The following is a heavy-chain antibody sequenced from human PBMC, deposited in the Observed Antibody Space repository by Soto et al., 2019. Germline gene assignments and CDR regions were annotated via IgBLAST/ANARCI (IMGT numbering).Heavy chain of an antibody. CDR3: ARALYSYGPKFDP. CDR1: GGSFSGYY. Sequence: SETMSVTCAVDGGSFSGYYWSWIRKPPGKGLEWIGEINHSGSTNYNPSLKSRVTISVDTSKNQFSLKLSSVTAADTAVYYCARALYSYGPKFDPWGQGTLVTVSS. D-gene: IGHD5-18*01. CDR2: INHSGST. J-gene: IGHJ5*02. V-gene: IGHV4-34*01.